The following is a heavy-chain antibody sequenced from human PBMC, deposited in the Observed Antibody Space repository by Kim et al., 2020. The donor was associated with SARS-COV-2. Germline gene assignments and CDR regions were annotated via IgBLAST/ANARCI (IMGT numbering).Heavy chain of an antibody. D-gene: IGHD3-16*01. CDR1: GDSMGNIY. V-gene: IGHV4-59*01. Sequence: SETLSLTCTVSGDSMGNIYWTWIRQPPGKGLEWIGSIHLSGSTNYHPSLKNRVTMSVDTSKNQFSLRLTSMTAADTAVYYCARGGGMDVWGQGTTVTVS. CDR3: ARGGGMDV. J-gene: IGHJ6*02. CDR2: IHLSGST.